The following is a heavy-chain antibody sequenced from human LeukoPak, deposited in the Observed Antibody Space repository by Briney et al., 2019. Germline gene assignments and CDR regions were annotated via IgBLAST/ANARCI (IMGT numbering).Heavy chain of an antibody. Sequence: SETLSLTCAVYGGSFSGYYWSWIRQPPGKGLEWIGEINHSGSTNYNPSLKSRVTISVDTSKNQFSLKLSPVTAADTAVYYCAREGRECSSTSCYTYYYYYMDVWGKGTTVTVSS. D-gene: IGHD2-2*01. J-gene: IGHJ6*03. CDR2: INHSGST. V-gene: IGHV4-34*01. CDR1: GGSFSGYY. CDR3: AREGRECSSTSCYTYYYYYMDV.